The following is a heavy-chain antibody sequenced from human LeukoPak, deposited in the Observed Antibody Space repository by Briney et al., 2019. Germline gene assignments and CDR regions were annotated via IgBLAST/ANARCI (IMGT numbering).Heavy chain of an antibody. J-gene: IGHJ4*02. CDR2: ISGSSSTI. V-gene: IGHV3-48*01. D-gene: IGHD1-26*01. CDR1: GFTFSTYS. Sequence: PGGSLRLSCAASGFTFSTYSMNWVRQAPGKGLEWVSYISGSSSTIYYADSVKGRFTISRDNAKNSLYLQMNSLRAEDTAVYYCAISSGSYRALFNYWGQGTLVTVSS. CDR3: AISSGSYRALFNY.